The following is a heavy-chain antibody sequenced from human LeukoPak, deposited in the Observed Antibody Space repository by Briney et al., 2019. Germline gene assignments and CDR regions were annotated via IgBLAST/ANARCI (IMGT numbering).Heavy chain of an antibody. J-gene: IGHJ4*02. Sequence: GGSLRLSCAASGFTFSSNEMNWVRQAPGKGLECVSYINSGGTIIYYADSVKGRFTISRDNAKNSLYLQMNSLRAEDTAIYYCARDWFADWGQGTLVIVSS. CDR1: GFTFSSNE. V-gene: IGHV3-48*03. CDR2: INSGGTII. CDR3: ARDWFAD.